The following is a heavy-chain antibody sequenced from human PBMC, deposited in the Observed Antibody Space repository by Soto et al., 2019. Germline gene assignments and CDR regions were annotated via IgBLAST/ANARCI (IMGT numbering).Heavy chain of an antibody. V-gene: IGHV3-74*01. J-gene: IGHJ4*02. CDR3: ARGSHNTSVFDY. Sequence: GGSLRLSCAASGFTFSSYWMHWVRQAPGKGLVWVSRINSDGSSTSYADSVKGRFTISRDNAKNTLYLQMNSLRAEDTAVYYCARGSHNTSVFDYWGQGTLVTVSS. CDR2: INSDGSST. D-gene: IGHD1-1*01. CDR1: GFTFSSYW.